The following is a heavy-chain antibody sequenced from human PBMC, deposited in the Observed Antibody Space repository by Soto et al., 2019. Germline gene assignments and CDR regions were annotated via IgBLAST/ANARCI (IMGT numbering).Heavy chain of an antibody. J-gene: IGHJ6*02. CDR2: ISWNSGSI. CDR1: GFTFDDYA. CDR3: AKDSSGWYDYYYGMDV. D-gene: IGHD6-19*01. Sequence: EVQLVESGGGLVQPGRSLRLSCAASGFTFDDYAMHWVRQAPGKGLEWVSGISWNSGSIGYADSVKGRFTISRDNAKNSLYLQMNSLRAEDTALYYCAKDSSGWYDYYYGMDVWGQGTTVTVSS. V-gene: IGHV3-9*01.